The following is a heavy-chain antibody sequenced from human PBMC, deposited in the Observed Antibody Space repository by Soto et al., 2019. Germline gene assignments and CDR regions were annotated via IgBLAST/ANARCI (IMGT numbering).Heavy chain of an antibody. CDR3: DKSIEGAPMDV. CDR1: GYTFSNHW. D-gene: IGHD6-19*01. V-gene: IGHV5-51*01. CDR2: IFPRDSDT. J-gene: IGHJ6*02. Sequence: PGESLKISCQGSGYTFSNHWINWVRLVPGKGLEWMGIIFPRDSDTRYSPSLQGQVIISVDKSTNTVYLQWTRLTASDTAIYYCDKSIEGAPMDVWGQGTTVTVSS.